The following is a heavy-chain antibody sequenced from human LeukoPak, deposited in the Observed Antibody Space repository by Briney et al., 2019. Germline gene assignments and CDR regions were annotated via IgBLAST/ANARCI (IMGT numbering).Heavy chain of an antibody. CDR3: AKDKTYYYGSGSHLPYYYYMDV. CDR1: GFTFSSYW. V-gene: IGHV3-7*04. J-gene: IGHJ6*03. Sequence: GGSLSLSCAASGFTFSSYWMSWVRQAPGKGLEWVANIKQDGSEKYYVDSVKGRFTISRDNAKNSLYLQMNSLRAEDTAVYYCAKDKTYYYGSGSHLPYYYYMDVWGKGTTVTVSS. D-gene: IGHD3-10*01. CDR2: IKQDGSEK.